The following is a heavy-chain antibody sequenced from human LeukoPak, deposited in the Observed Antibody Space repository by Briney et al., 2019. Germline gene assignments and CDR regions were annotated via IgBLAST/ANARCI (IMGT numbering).Heavy chain of an antibody. D-gene: IGHD6-19*01. Sequence: RSGRSLRLSCAASGFTFSSYAMHWVRQAPGKGLEWVAVISYDGSNKYYADSVKGRFTISRDNSKNTLYLQMNSLRAEDTAVYYCARDGGYSSGWYPGYWGQGTLVTVSS. CDR3: ARDGGYSSGWYPGY. CDR2: ISYDGSNK. J-gene: IGHJ4*02. V-gene: IGHV3-30-3*01. CDR1: GFTFSSYA.